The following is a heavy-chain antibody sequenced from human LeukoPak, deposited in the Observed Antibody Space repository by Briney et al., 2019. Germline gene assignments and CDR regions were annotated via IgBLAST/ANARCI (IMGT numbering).Heavy chain of an antibody. V-gene: IGHV4-34*01. CDR2: INHSGST. D-gene: IGHD2-15*01. J-gene: IGHJ5*02. Sequence: SETLSLTCAVYGGSFSGYYWSWIRQPPGKGLEWIGEINHSGSTNYNPSLKSRVTMSVDTSKNQFSLKLSSVTAADTAVYYCARDYCSGGSCYTWEVGWFGPWGQGTLVTVSS. CDR1: GGSFSGYY. CDR3: ARDYCSGGSCYTWEVGWFGP.